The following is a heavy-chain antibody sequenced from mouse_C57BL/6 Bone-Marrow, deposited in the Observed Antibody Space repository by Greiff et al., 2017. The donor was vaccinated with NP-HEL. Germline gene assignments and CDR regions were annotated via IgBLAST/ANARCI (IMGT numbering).Heavy chain of an antibody. CDR3: VRQYSNSFAY. Sequence: EVKLMESGGGLVQPKGSLKLSCAASGFSFNTYAMNWVRQAPGKGLEWVARIRSKSNNYATYYADSVKDRFTISRDDSESMLYLQMNNLKTEDTAMYYCVRQYSNSFAYWGQGTLVTVSA. V-gene: IGHV10-1*01. CDR2: IRSKSNNYAT. J-gene: IGHJ3*01. D-gene: IGHD2-5*01. CDR1: GFSFNTYA.